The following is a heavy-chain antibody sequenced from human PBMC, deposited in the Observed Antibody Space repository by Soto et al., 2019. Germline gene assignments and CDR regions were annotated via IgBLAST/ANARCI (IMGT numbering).Heavy chain of an antibody. J-gene: IGHJ5*02. D-gene: IGHD1-26*01. CDR2: IYYSGST. Sequence: SETLSLTCTVSGGSISSGDYYWSWIRQPPGKGLEWIGSIYYSGSTYYNPSLKSRVTISVDTSKNQFSLKLSSVTAADTAVYYCATQEVGGSYVYTFDPWGQGTLVTVS. CDR1: GGSISSGDYY. V-gene: IGHV4-39*01. CDR3: ATQEVGGSYVYTFDP.